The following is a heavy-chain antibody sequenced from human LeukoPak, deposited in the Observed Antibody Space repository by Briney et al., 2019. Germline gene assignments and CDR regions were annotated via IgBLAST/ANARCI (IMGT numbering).Heavy chain of an antibody. D-gene: IGHD6-19*01. CDR2: ISAYNDNT. CDR3: ARDLVAVAGNFDY. Sequence: ASVKVSCKASGYTFTSYGISWVRQAPGQGLEWRGWISAYNDNTNYAQKLQGRVTMTTDTSTSTAYIELTSLRSAHTAVYYCARDLVAVAGNFDYWGQGTLVTVSS. J-gene: IGHJ4*02. CDR1: GYTFTSYG. V-gene: IGHV1-18*01.